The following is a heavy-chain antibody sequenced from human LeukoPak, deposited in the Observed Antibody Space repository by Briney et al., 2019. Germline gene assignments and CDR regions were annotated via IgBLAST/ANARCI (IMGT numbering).Heavy chain of an antibody. D-gene: IGHD2/OR15-2a*01. J-gene: IGHJ4*02. CDR3: AQSGRSTFWY. V-gene: IGHV3-7*01. CDR1: GFTLSDHW. Sequence: GGSLRLSCGASGFTLSDHWMSGVRQAPGKGLEWVANIKEDGSEKYYVDSVRGRFTISRDNVKNSLHLQMNSLRVEDTAVYYCAQSGRSTFWYWGQGALVSVSS. CDR2: IKEDGSEK.